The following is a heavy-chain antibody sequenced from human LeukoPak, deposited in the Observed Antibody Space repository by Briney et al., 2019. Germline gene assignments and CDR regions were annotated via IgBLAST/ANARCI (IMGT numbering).Heavy chain of an antibody. V-gene: IGHV4-38-2*02. CDR1: GYSISSGYY. Sequence: SSETLSLTCTVSGYSISSGYYWGWIRQPPGKGLEWIGSIYHSGSTYYNPSLKSRVTISVDTSKNQFSLKLSSVTAADTAVYYCARKKIRESLVVVVAAYDYWGQGTLVTVPS. J-gene: IGHJ4*02. CDR2: IYHSGST. D-gene: IGHD2-15*01. CDR3: ARKKIRESLVVVVAAYDY.